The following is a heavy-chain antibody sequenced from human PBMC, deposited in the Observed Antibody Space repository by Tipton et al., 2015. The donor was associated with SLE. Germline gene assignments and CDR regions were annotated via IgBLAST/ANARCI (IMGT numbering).Heavy chain of an antibody. V-gene: IGHV4-34*01. CDR1: GGSFSGYY. J-gene: IGHJ3*02. Sequence: GLVKPSETLSLTCAVYGGSFSGYYWSWIRQPPGKGLEWIGEINHSGSTNYNPSLKSRVTISVDTSKNQFSLKLSSVTAADTAVYYCARKRTKITMIVVPSLGAFDIWGQGTMVTVSS. D-gene: IGHD3-22*01. CDR2: INHSGST. CDR3: ARKRTKITMIVVPSLGAFDI.